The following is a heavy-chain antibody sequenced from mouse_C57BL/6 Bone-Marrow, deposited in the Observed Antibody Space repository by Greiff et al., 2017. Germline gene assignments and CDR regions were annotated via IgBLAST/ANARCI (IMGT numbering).Heavy chain of an antibody. CDR3: ARYYYGSSYWYFDV. D-gene: IGHD1-1*01. CDR1: GYTFTSYW. V-gene: IGHV1-64*01. J-gene: IGHJ1*03. CDR2: IHPNSGST. Sequence: VQLQPPGAELVKPGASVKLSCKASGYTFTSYWMHWVKQRPGQGLEWIGMIHPNSGSTNYNEKFKSKATLTVDKSSSTAYMQLSSLTSEDSAVYYCARYYYGSSYWYFDVWGTGTTVTVSS.